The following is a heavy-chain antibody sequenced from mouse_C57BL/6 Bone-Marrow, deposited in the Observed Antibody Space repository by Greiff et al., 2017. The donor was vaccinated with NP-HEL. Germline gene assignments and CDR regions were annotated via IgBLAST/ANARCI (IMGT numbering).Heavy chain of an antibody. CDR3: ARDYYGSSYFDY. J-gene: IGHJ2*01. Sequence: VQLQQSGAELMKPGASVKLSCKATGYTFTGNWIEWVKQRPGHGLEWIGEILPGSGNTYYNERFKGKATFTADTYSNTAYMQLSSLTTEDSAIYYCARDYYGSSYFDYWGQGTTLTVSS. V-gene: IGHV1-9*01. CDR2: ILPGSGNT. D-gene: IGHD1-1*01. CDR1: GYTFTGNW.